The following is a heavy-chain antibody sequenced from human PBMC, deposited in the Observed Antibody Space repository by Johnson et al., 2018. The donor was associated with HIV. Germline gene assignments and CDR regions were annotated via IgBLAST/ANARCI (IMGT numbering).Heavy chain of an antibody. CDR2: IRSKAYSGTT. CDR1: VFTFHNAW. J-gene: IGHJ3*02. V-gene: IGHV3-49*05. CDR3: SREKHIVVVIAHRGAFDI. Sequence: VQLVESAGGSVKPGRSPRPSCAASVFTFHNAWMSWFCQAPGKGLEWVGCIRSKAYSGTTEYAASVTGRFTISRDDSQSIAYLQMNSLKIEDTAIYYCSREKHIVVVIAHRGAFDIWGQGTMVTVSS. D-gene: IGHD2-21*01.